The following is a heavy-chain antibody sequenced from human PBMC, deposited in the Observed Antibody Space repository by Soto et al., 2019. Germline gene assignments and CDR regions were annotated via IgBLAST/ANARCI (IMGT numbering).Heavy chain of an antibody. V-gene: IGHV3-7*01. D-gene: IGHD6-13*01. CDR2: IKQDGSEK. CDR1: GFTFSSYW. Sequence: GGSLRLSCAASGFTFSSYWMSWVRQAPGKGLEWVANIKQDGSEKYYVDSVKGRFTISRDNAKNSLYLQMNSLRAEDTAVYYCARGPGIAAEPVLGDDAFDIWGQGTMVTVSS. J-gene: IGHJ3*02. CDR3: ARGPGIAAEPVLGDDAFDI.